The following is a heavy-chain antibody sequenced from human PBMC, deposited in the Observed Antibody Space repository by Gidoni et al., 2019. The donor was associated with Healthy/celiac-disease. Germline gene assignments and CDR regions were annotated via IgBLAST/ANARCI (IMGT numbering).Heavy chain of an antibody. Sequence: QVQLVESGGGLVTPGGSLRLSCAASGFTFRDYYMSWIRQAPGKGLEWVSYISSSSSYTNYADSVKGRFTISRDNAKNSLYLQINSLRAEDTAVYYCASDSTVTCYYDYWGQGTLVTVSS. CDR3: ASDSTVTCYYDY. CDR2: ISSSSSYT. V-gene: IGHV3-11*06. J-gene: IGHJ4*02. D-gene: IGHD4-17*01. CDR1: GFTFRDYY.